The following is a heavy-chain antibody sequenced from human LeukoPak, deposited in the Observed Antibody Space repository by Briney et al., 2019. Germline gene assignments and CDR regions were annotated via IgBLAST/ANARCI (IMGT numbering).Heavy chain of an antibody. Sequence: SETLSLTCTVSGGSISSSSYYWGWIRQPPGKGLEWIGSIYYSGSTYYNPSLKSRVTISVDTSKNQFSLKLSSVTAADTAVYYCARDRYESGTYSYFDLWGRGTLATVSS. CDR3: ARDRYESGTYSYFDL. CDR2: IYYSGST. V-gene: IGHV4-39*02. J-gene: IGHJ2*01. D-gene: IGHD1-26*01. CDR1: GGSISSSSYY.